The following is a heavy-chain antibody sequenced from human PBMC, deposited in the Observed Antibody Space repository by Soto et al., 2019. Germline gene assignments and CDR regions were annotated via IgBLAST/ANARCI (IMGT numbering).Heavy chain of an antibody. Sequence: QVQLVQSGAEVKKPGSSVKVSCTASGGTFSSYAISWVRQAPGQGLEWMGGIIPIFGTANYAQKFQGRVTITADESTSTAYMELSSLRSEDTAVYYCARGGDIVGATWVDYWGQGTLVTVSS. D-gene: IGHD1-26*01. CDR2: IIPIFGTA. V-gene: IGHV1-69*01. CDR1: GGTFSSYA. J-gene: IGHJ4*02. CDR3: ARGGDIVGATWVDY.